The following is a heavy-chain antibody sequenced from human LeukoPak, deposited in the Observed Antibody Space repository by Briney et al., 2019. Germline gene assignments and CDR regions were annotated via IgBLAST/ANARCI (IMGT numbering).Heavy chain of an antibody. D-gene: IGHD3-22*01. CDR1: GYTFTGYY. Sequence: ASVKVSCKASGYTFTGYYMHWVRQAPGQGLEWMGWINPNSGGTNYAQKFQGRVTMTTDTSTSTAYMELRSLRSDDTAVYYCARDMNYYDSSAFDYWGQGTLVTVSS. J-gene: IGHJ4*02. CDR3: ARDMNYYDSSAFDY. CDR2: INPNSGGT. V-gene: IGHV1-2*02.